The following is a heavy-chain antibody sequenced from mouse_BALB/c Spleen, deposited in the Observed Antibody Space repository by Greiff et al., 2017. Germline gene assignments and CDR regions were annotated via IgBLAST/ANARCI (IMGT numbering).Heavy chain of an antibody. CDR3: ARAYYYGSSYGFYAMDY. CDR1: GFTFSSFG. J-gene: IGHJ4*01. D-gene: IGHD1-1*01. V-gene: IGHV5-17*02. Sequence: EVHLVESGGGLVQPGGSRKLSCAASGFTFSSFGMHWVRQAPEKGLEWVAYISSGSSTIYYADTVKGRFTISRDNPKNTLFLQMTSLRSEDTAMYYCARAYYYGSSYGFYAMDYWGQGTSVTVSS. CDR2: ISSGSSTI.